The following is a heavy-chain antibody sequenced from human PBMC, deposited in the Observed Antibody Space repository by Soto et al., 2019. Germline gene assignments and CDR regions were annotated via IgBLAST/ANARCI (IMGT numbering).Heavy chain of an antibody. CDR2: LHHGGST. J-gene: IGHJ4*02. CDR1: RYSINNNNW. CDR3: TKNSAYALDY. V-gene: IGHV4-4*02. D-gene: IGHD5-12*01. Sequence: SETLSLTCDVSRYSINNNNWWSWVRQPPGGGLEWIGELHHGGSTNYNPSLESRVTFSVDISKNQFLLKLSSVTAADTAVYYCTKNSAYALDYWGQGTLVTVSS.